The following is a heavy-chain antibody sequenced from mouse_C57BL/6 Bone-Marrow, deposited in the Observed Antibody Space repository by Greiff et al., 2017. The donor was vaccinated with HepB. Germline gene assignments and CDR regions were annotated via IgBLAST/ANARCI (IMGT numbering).Heavy chain of an antibody. J-gene: IGHJ2*01. CDR2: INPSTGGT. Sequence: EVQRVESGPELVKPGASVKISCKASGYSFTGYYMNWVKQSPEKSLEWIGEINPSTGGTTYNQKFKAKATLTVDKSSSTAYMQLKSLTSEDSAVYYCAGRGFYFDYWGQGTTLTVSS. CDR3: AGRGFYFDY. V-gene: IGHV1-42*01. CDR1: GYSFTGYY.